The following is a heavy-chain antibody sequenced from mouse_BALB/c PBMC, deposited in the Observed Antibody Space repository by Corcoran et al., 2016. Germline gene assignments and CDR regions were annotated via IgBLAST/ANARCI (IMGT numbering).Heavy chain of an antibody. J-gene: IGHJ3*01. D-gene: IGHD3-3*01. CDR3: ASYPGRFAY. CDR2: IDPANGNT. Sequence: EVQLQQSGAELVKPGASVKLSCTASGFNFKDTYMHWVKQRPEQGLEWIGRIDPANGNTKYDPKFQGKATITADTSSNTAYLQLSSLTSEDTAVYYCASYPGRFAYWGQGTLVTVSA. CDR1: GFNFKDTY. V-gene: IGHV14-3*02.